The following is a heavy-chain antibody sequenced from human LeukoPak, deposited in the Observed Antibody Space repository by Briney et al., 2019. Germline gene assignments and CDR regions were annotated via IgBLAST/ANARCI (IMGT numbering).Heavy chain of an antibody. CDR2: ISAYNGNT. CDR1: GYTFTSYG. Sequence: GASVKVSCKASGYTFTSYGISWVRQAPGQGLEWMGWISAYNGNTNYAQKLQGRVTMTTDTSTSTAYMELRSLRSDDTAVYYCARDWGELVGATYMFNYWGQGTLVTVSS. D-gene: IGHD1-26*01. CDR3: ARDWGELVGATYMFNY. V-gene: IGHV1-18*01. J-gene: IGHJ4*02.